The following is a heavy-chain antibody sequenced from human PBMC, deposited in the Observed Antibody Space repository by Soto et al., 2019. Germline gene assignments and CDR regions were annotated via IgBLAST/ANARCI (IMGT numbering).Heavy chain of an antibody. Sequence: SETLSLTCTVSGGSISSYYWSWIRQPPGKGLEWIGYIYYSGSTNYNPSLKSRVTISVDTSKNQFSLKLSSVTAADTAMYYFARQVVTASSPIYYFDYWGQGILVTVSS. CDR3: ARQVVTASSPIYYFDY. J-gene: IGHJ4*02. CDR2: IYYSGST. V-gene: IGHV4-59*08. CDR1: GGSISSYY. D-gene: IGHD2-21*02.